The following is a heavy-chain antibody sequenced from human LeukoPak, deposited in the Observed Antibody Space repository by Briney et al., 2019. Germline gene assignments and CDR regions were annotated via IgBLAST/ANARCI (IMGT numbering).Heavy chain of an antibody. CDR3: AIRYASSGYFLFYFDY. CDR2: IIPIFGTA. CDR1: GVTFSTYA. J-gene: IGHJ4*02. V-gene: IGHV1-69*05. Sequence: SVKVSCKASGVTFSTYAISWVRQAAGHWLTWMGGIIPIFGTAKYAQKFQGRVTITTDESRKTAYMELSSLRSEDTAVYYCAIRYASSGYFLFYFDYWGQGTLVTVSS. D-gene: IGHD3-22*01.